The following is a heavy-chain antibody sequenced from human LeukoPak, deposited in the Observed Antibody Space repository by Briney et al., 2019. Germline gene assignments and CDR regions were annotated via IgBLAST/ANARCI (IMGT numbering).Heavy chain of an antibody. J-gene: IGHJ6*03. CDR1: GGSISSYY. V-gene: IGHV4-4*07. CDR2: IYTSGST. Sequence: PSETLSLTCTVSGGSISSYYWSWIRQPAGKGLEWIGRIYTSGSTNYNPSLKSRVTMSVDTSKNQFSLKLSSVTAADTAVYYCARVPPIAARPFSYYYMDVWGKGTTVTVSS. CDR3: ARVPPIAARPFSYYYMDV. D-gene: IGHD6-6*01.